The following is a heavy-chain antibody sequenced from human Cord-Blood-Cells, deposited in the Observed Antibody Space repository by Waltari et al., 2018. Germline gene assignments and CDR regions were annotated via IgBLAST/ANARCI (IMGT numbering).Heavy chain of an antibody. CDR1: GGSFSGYY. CDR3: ARAGYSSRHYGMDV. CDR2: INHSGST. Sequence: QVQLQQWGAGLLKPSETLSITRAVYGGSFSGYYWSWIRQPPGKGLEWTGEINHSGSTNYNPSLKSRVTISVDTSKNQFSLKLSSVTAADTAVYYCARAGYSSRHYGMDVWGQGTTVTVSS. D-gene: IGHD6-13*01. J-gene: IGHJ6*02. V-gene: IGHV4-34*01.